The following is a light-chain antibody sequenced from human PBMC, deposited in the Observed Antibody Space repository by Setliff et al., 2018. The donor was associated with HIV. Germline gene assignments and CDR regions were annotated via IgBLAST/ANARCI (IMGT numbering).Light chain of an antibody. J-gene: IGLJ1*01. CDR3: CSYAGSSTPYV. CDR1: SSDVGSYNL. CDR2: EVS. V-gene: IGLV2-23*02. Sequence: QSVLAQPPSVSGSPGQSVTISCTGTSSDVGSYNLVSWYQQHPGKAPKLMIYEVSKRPSGVSNRFSGSKSGNTASLTISGLQAEDEADYYCCSYAGSSTPYVFGSGTKVTVL.